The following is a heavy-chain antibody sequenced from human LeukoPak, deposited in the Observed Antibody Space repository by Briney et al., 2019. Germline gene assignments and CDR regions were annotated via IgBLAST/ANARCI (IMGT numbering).Heavy chain of an antibody. V-gene: IGHV3-23*01. D-gene: IGHD3-22*01. CDR1: GFTSSNYA. CDR3: AKGISFYYDSSGHYYFDY. J-gene: IGHJ4*02. Sequence: TGGSLRLSCAASGFTSSNYAMSWVRQAPGKGLEWVSPVSGSGASTYYADSVKGRFTISRDNSKNTLYLQMNSLRAEDTAVYYCAKGISFYYDSSGHYYFDYWGQGTLVTVSS. CDR2: VSGSGAST.